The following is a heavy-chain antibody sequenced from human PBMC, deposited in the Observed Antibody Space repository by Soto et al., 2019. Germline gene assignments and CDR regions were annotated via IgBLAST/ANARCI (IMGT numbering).Heavy chain of an antibody. V-gene: IGHV4-30-4*01. Sequence: SETLSLTCTVSGGSISSGDYYWSWIRQPPGKGLEWIRYIYYSGSTYYNPSLKSRVTISVDTSKNQFSLKLSSVTAADTAVYYCARDYGDYSPDGYYYYGMDVWGQGTTVTVSS. CDR3: ARDYGDYSPDGYYYYGMDV. CDR2: IYYSGST. D-gene: IGHD4-17*01. J-gene: IGHJ6*02. CDR1: GGSISSGDYY.